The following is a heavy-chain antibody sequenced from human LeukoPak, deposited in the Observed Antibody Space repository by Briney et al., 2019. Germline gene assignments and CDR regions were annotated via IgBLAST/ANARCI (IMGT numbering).Heavy chain of an antibody. CDR3: ARDPHYYDSSGYPI. J-gene: IGHJ4*02. CDR2: ISSSSSTI. CDR1: GFTFSSYS. D-gene: IGHD3-22*01. Sequence: GGSLRLSCAASGFTFSSYSIDWVRQAPGKGLEWVSYISSSSSTIYYADSVKGRFTISRDNAKNSLYLQMNSLRAEDTAVYYCARDPHYYDSSGYPIWGQGTLVTVSS. V-gene: IGHV3-48*01.